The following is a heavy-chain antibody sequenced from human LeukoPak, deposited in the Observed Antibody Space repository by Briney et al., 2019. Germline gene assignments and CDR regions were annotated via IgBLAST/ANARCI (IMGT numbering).Heavy chain of an antibody. Sequence: SETLSLTCTVSGVSISSSSYYWGWIRQPPGKGLEWIGRIYYSGSTYYNPSLKSRVTISVDTSKNQFSLKLSSVTAADTAVYYCARDRREVPAVSWFDPWGQGTLVTVSS. CDR2: IYYSGST. D-gene: IGHD2-2*01. J-gene: IGHJ5*02. CDR1: GVSISSSSYY. V-gene: IGHV4-39*07. CDR3: ARDRREVPAVSWFDP.